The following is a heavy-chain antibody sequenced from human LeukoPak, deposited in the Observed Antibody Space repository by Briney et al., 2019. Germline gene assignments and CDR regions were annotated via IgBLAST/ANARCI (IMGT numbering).Heavy chain of an antibody. CDR3: ARDHGLGSYGDNWFDP. V-gene: IGHV3-21*01. Sequence: GGSLRLSCAASGFTFSSYSMNWVRQAPGKGLEWVSSISSSSSYIYYADSVKGRFTISRDNAKNSLYLQMNSLRAEDTAVYYCARDHGLGSYGDNWFDPWGRGTLVTVSS. D-gene: IGHD5-18*01. CDR2: ISSSSSYI. CDR1: GFTFSSYS. J-gene: IGHJ5*02.